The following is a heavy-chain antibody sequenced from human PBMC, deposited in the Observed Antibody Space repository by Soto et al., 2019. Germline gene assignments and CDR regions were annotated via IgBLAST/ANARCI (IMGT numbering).Heavy chain of an antibody. CDR1: GFTFSNQV. J-gene: IGHJ4*02. CDR2: MSGSRGYT. V-gene: IGHV3-23*01. D-gene: IGHD2-2*01. CDR3: AKISCSSTNFYVVSGAGSYVAS. Sequence: EVQLLESGGGLVQPGGSLRLSCAASGFTFSNQVMSWFRQAPGKGLEWVSAMSGSRGYTYYADSVKGRCTITRDNSKNTMYLQMNSLRAEDTAVYYCAKISCSSTNFYVVSGAGSYVASWGQGTVVIVSS.